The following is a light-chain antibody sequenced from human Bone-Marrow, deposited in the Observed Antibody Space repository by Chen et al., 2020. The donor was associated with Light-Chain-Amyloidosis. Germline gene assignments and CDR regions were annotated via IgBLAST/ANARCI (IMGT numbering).Light chain of an antibody. Sequence: QSPLTQPASVPGPPGKSTTISSPGTSSDVGGDNHVSWYQQHPGRAPILMIYEVTNRPSWVPDRFSGSKSDNTASLTISGLQTEDEADYFCSSYTITNTLVFGSGTRVTVL. CDR2: EVT. J-gene: IGLJ1*01. V-gene: IGLV2-14*01. CDR1: SSDVGGDNH. CDR3: SSYTITNTLV.